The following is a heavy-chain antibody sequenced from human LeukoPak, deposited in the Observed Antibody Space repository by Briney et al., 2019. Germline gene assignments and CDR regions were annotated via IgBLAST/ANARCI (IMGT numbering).Heavy chain of an antibody. Sequence: SETLSLTCTVSGGSISSYYWSWIRQPAGKGLEWIGYIYYSGSTNYNPSLKSRVTISVDTSKNQFSLKLSSVTAADTAVYYCAREGYDSSGYSDWGQGTLVTVSS. V-gene: IGHV4-59*01. J-gene: IGHJ4*02. D-gene: IGHD3-22*01. CDR2: IYYSGST. CDR1: GGSISSYY. CDR3: AREGYDSSGYSD.